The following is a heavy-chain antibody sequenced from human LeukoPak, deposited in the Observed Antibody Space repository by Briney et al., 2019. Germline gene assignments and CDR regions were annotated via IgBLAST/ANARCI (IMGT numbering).Heavy chain of an antibody. CDR1: GFTFSSYC. Sequence: PGGSLRLSCAASGFTFSSYCMNWVRQAPGKGLEWVSSISDSSTYIYYADSVKGRFTISRDNAKNSLSLQMNSLRAEDTAVYYCAKEPIAVADYNWFDPWGQGTLVTVSS. CDR3: AKEPIAVADYNWFDP. D-gene: IGHD6-13*01. CDR2: ISDSSTYI. J-gene: IGHJ5*02. V-gene: IGHV3-21*04.